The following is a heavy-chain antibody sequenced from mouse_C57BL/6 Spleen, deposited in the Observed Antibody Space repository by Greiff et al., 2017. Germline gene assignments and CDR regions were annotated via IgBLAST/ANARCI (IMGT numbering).Heavy chain of an antibody. J-gene: IGHJ1*03. CDR1: GFTFTDYY. D-gene: IGHD1-1*01. Sequence: DVVLVESGGGLVQPGGSLSLSCAASGFTFTDYYMSWVRQPPGKALEWLGFIRNKANGYTTEYSASVKGRFTISRDNSQSILYLQMNALRAEDSATYYCARFPSLLRYFDVWGTGTTVTVSS. CDR2: IRNKANGYTT. CDR3: ARFPSLLRYFDV. V-gene: IGHV7-3*01.